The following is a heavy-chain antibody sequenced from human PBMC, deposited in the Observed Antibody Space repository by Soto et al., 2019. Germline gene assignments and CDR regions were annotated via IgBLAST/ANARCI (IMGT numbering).Heavy chain of an antibody. D-gene: IGHD3-9*01. CDR2: INHSGST. V-gene: IGHV4-34*01. CDR3: SRLPIRYYDWGAPGFDY. J-gene: IGHJ4*02. CDR1: GGSFSGYY. Sequence: SETLSLTCAAYGGSFSGYYWSWIRQPPGKGLEWIGEINHSGSTNYNPSPKSRVTITVDTSKNQFSLKLSSVTAADTAVYYCSRLPIRYYDWGAPGFDYWGQGTLVTVSS.